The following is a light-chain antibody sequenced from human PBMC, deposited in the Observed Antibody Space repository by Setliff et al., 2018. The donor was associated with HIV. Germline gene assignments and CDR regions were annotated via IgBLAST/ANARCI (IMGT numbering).Light chain of an antibody. Sequence: ALTQPASVSGSPGQSITISCTGTSSDVGAYNYVSWYQQYPGKAPKLMIYEVSNRPSGVSNRFSGSKSGNTASLTISGLQAEDEADYYCCSYTSSNTDVFGTGTKVTVL. CDR3: CSYTSSNTDV. V-gene: IGLV2-14*01. CDR2: EVS. J-gene: IGLJ1*01. CDR1: SSDVGAYNY.